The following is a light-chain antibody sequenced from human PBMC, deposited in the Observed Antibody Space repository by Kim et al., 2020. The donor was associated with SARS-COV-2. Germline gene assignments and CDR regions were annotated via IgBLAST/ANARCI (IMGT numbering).Light chain of an antibody. CDR3: QKYGGSPLIT. J-gene: IGKJ5*01. CDR2: SAS. CDR1: QSVSSSY. Sequence: EVVLTQSPGTLSLSPGERATLSCRASQSVSSSYLAWYQQKLGQAPRLLIYSASSRATGIPDRFSGSGSGADFTLTISRLEPEDFAVYYCQKYGGSPLITFGQGTRLEIK. V-gene: IGKV3-20*01.